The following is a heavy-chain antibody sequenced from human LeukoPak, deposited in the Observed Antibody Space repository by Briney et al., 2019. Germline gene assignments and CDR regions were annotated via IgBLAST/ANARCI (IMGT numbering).Heavy chain of an antibody. D-gene: IGHD3-10*01. CDR3: AKDHRYRTYAGSGSYCLHY. J-gene: IGHJ4*02. Sequence: QPGGSLRLSCAASGFTFSSYGMHWVRQAPGKGLEWVAFIRYDGSNKYYADSVKGRFTISRDNSKNTLYLEMNSLRAEDTAVYYCAKDHRYRTYAGSGSYCLHYWGQGTLVTVSS. CDR1: GFTFSSYG. CDR2: IRYDGSNK. V-gene: IGHV3-30*02.